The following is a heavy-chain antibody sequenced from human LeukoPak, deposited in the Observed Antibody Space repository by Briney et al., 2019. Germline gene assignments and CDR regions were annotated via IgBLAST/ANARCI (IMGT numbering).Heavy chain of an antibody. CDR1: GYTFTSYG. D-gene: IGHD6-13*01. CDR3: ARASIAAAGFDY. J-gene: IGHJ4*02. Sequence: GASVKVSCKASGYTFTSYGISWVRQAPGQGLEWMGRIIPILGIANYAQKFQGRVTITADKSTSTAYMELSSLRSEDTAVYYCARASIAAAGFDYWGQGTLVTVSS. V-gene: IGHV1-69*04. CDR2: IIPILGIA.